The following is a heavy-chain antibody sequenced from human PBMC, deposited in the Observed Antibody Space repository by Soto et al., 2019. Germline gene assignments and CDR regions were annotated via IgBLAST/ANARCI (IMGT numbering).Heavy chain of an antibody. D-gene: IGHD3-10*01. CDR3: ARGVNSRRMSMVRGT. V-gene: IGHV3-11*01. CDR2: ISSSGSTI. CDR1: GFTFSDYY. Sequence: GSLRLSCAASGFTFSDYYMSWIRQAPGKGLEWLSYISSSGSTIYYADSVKGRFTISRDNAKNSLYLQMNSLRAEDTAVYYCARGVNSRRMSMVRGTWGQGTLVTVSS. J-gene: IGHJ5*02.